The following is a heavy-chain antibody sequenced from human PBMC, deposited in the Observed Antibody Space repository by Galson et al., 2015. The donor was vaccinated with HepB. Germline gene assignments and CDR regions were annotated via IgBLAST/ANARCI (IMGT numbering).Heavy chain of an antibody. CDR1: GFTLSSYA. CDR2: ISGSGVTT. D-gene: IGHD3-22*01. V-gene: IGHV3-23*01. Sequence: SLRLSCAASGFTLSSYAMNWVRQAPGKRLEWVPLISGSGVTTYYADSVKSRFTISRDNSKNTLYLQMNSLRAEDTALYFCAKDFDSSGFYYDYLDYWGQGTLVAVSS. J-gene: IGHJ4*02. CDR3: AKDFDSSGFYYDYLDY.